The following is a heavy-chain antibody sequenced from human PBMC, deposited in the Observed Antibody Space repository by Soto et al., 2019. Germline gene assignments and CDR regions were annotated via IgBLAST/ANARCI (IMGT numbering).Heavy chain of an antibody. CDR3: TSLSQFDY. CDR2: ISVSGGST. V-gene: IGHV3-23*01. J-gene: IGHJ4*02. CDR1: GFTCSGSV. Sequence: GGSLRLSCAASGFTCSGSVVNWVRQAPGKGLEWVSSISVSGGSTYYADSVKGRFTLSRDNSKNTLYLQMNSLRADDTAVYYCTSLSQFDYWGQGTLVTVSS.